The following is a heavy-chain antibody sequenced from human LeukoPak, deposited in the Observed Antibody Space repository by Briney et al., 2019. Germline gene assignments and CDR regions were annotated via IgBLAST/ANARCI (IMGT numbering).Heavy chain of an antibody. D-gene: IGHD3-22*01. V-gene: IGHV4-38-2*02. CDR3: ARVPSTNYYDSSGYWGYFDY. Sequence: SETLSLTCTVSGYSISSGYYWGWIRQPPGMGLEWIGSIYHTGSTYYNPSLKSRVTISVDTPKNQFSLKLSSVTAADTAVYYCARVPSTNYYDSSGYWGYFDYWGQGTLVTVSS. CDR2: IYHTGST. CDR1: GYSISSGYY. J-gene: IGHJ4*02.